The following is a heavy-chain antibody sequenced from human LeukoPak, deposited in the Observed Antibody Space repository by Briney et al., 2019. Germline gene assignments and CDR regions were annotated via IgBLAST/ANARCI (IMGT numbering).Heavy chain of an antibody. CDR1: GFTVSRNY. CDR2: IYSGGST. Sequence: GGSLRLSCAASGFTVSRNYMSWVRQAPGKGLEWVSVIYSGGSTYYADSVKGRFTISRDNSKNTLYLHMNGLRAEDTAVYYCARGPIHSSWYLPSDYFDYWGQGTLVTVSS. D-gene: IGHD6-13*01. J-gene: IGHJ4*02. CDR3: ARGPIHSSWYLPSDYFDY. V-gene: IGHV3-66*01.